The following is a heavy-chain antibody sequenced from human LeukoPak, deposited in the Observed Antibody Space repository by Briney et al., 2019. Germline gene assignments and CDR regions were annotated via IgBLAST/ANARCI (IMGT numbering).Heavy chain of an antibody. J-gene: IGHJ2*01. V-gene: IGHV4-34*01. CDR3: ARRYSYGYWYFDL. Sequence: SETLSLTCAVYGGSFSGYYWSWIRQPPGKGLERIGEINHSGSTNYNPSLKSRVTISVDTSKNQFSLKLSSVTAADTAVYYCARRYSYGYWYFDLWGRGTLVTVSS. CDR2: INHSGST. CDR1: GGSFSGYY. D-gene: IGHD5-18*01.